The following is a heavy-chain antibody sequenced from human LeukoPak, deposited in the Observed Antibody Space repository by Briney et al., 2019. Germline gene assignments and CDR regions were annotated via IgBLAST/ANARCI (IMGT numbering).Heavy chain of an antibody. D-gene: IGHD2-15*01. J-gene: IGHJ4*02. V-gene: IGHV1-18*01. Sequence: ASVKVSCKASGYTFTSYGISWGRQAPGQGREWMGWISAYNGNTNYAQKLQGRVTMTPDTSTSTAYMELRSLRSDDTAVYYCARDNRGFPADYWGQGTLVTVSP. CDR2: ISAYNGNT. CDR3: ARDNRGFPADY. CDR1: GYTFTSYG.